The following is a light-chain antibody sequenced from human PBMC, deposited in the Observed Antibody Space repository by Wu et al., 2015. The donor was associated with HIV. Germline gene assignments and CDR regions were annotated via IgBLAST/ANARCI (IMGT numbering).Light chain of an antibody. J-gene: IGKJ5*01. Sequence: IRITQSPSTLSASIGDRVTITCRASQGISTSLAWYQQKPGKTPHLLIYAASTLQTGVPSRFNGSGSGTDFTLTISSLQPEDFATYYCQQANSFPITFGQGTRLEI. CDR3: QQANSFPIT. CDR2: AAS. V-gene: IGKV1-12*01. CDR1: QGISTS.